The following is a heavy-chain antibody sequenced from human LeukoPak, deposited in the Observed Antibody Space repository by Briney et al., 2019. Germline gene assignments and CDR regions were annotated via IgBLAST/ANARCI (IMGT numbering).Heavy chain of an antibody. CDR2: IYSSGSS. V-gene: IGHV4-4*07. CDR1: GDSISGYY. J-gene: IGHJ3*02. Sequence: SETLSLTCTVSGDSISGYYWSWIRQPAGRGLEWIGRIYSSGSSYYNSSLKSRVTMSVDTSKNQFSLSLSSVTAADTAVYYCAREAPDAFDIWGQGTMVTVSS. D-gene: IGHD6-6*01. CDR3: AREAPDAFDI.